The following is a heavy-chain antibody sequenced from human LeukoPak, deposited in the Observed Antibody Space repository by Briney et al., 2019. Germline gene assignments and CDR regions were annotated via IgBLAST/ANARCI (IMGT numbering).Heavy chain of an antibody. Sequence: SVKVSCKASGGTFSSYAISWVRQAPGQGLEWMGRIIPILGIANYAQKFQGRVTITADKSTSTAYMELSSLRSEDTAVYYCARDLGYYDSSGYYYPIWGQGTMVTVSS. CDR2: IIPILGIA. CDR1: GGTFSSYA. V-gene: IGHV1-69*04. D-gene: IGHD3-22*01. CDR3: ARDLGYYDSSGYYYPI. J-gene: IGHJ3*02.